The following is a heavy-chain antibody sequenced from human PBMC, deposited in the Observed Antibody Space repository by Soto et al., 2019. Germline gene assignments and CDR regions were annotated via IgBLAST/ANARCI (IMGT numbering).Heavy chain of an antibody. D-gene: IGHD6-19*01. V-gene: IGHV6-1*01. J-gene: IGHJ6*02. CDR1: GDSVSSNSAA. Sequence: SQTLSLTCAISGDSVSSNSAAWNWIRQSPSRGLEWLGRTYYRSKWYNDYAVSVKSRITINPDTSKNQFSLQLNSVTLEDTAVCYCARILTYSSGWDGDYYYGMDVWGQGTTVTVSS. CDR3: ARILTYSSGWDGDYYYGMDV. CDR2: TYYRSKWYN.